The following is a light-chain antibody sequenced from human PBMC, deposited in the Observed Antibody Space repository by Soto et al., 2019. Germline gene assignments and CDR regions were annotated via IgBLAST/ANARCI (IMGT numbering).Light chain of an antibody. CDR1: QDVNNY. Sequence: DIQMTQSASSLSVSVGDRVSITWRASQDVNNYLNWYQQKPGKAPRLVIYDTSTLEIGVPSRFGGTGSGTDFNFTIFGLQPEDFGTYYCQQYNNVPYTFGQGTKVDIK. J-gene: IGKJ2*01. CDR3: QQYNNVPYT. V-gene: IGKV1-33*01. CDR2: DTS.